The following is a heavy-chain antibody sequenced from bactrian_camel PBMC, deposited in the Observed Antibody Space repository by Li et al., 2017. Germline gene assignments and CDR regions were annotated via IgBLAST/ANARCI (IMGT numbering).Heavy chain of an antibody. Sequence: VQLVESGGDSEQAGGSLRLSCTATGATYDINCMSWFRQAPGKEREGVAASLFGSRTTYYADSVKGRFTISADRTRPTVSLQMNSLKPNDTAMYYCAVGRCGGYFWYEHLNYYYWGQGTQVTVS. CDR1: GATYDINC. CDR2: SLFGSRTT. D-gene: IGHD6*01. J-gene: IGHJ4*01. V-gene: IGHV3S31*01. CDR3: AVGRCGGYFWYEHLNYYY.